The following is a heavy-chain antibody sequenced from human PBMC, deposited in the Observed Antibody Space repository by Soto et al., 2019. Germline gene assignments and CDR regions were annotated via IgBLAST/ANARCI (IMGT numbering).Heavy chain of an antibody. D-gene: IGHD2-15*01. V-gene: IGHV4-34*01. CDR2: INHSGST. J-gene: IGHJ4*02. CDR1: GGSFSGYY. CDR3: ARGLGYCSGGSCYPFDY. Sequence: LSLTCAVYGGSFSGYYWSWIRQPPGKGLEWIGEINHSGSTNYNPSLKSRVTISVDTSKNQFSLKLSSVTAADTAVYYCARGLGYCSGGSCYPFDYWGQGTLVTVSS.